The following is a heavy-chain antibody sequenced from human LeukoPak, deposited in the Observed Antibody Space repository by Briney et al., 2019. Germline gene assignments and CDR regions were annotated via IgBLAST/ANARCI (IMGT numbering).Heavy chain of an antibody. CDR3: ARLAGFTAVCHI. CDR2: IYYSGST. Sequence: SETLSLTYTVSGGSINNYFRNWMQQPPGKGLEWIGYIYYSGSTNYNPSLKSRVTISVDTSKNQFSLKLSSVTAADTAVYYCARLAGFTAVCHIWGGRTMVTVSS. CDR1: GGSINNYF. D-gene: IGHD2-21*02. J-gene: IGHJ3*02. V-gene: IGHV4-59*08.